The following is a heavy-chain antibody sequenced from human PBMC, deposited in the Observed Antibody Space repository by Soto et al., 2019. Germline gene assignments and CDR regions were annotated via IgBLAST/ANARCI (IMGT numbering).Heavy chain of an antibody. CDR2: IYYSGNN. D-gene: IGHD1-26*01. CDR3: ARDMHDGFTHYFDP. Sequence: SETLSLNCTVSGGSISSYYWSWIRQPPGKGLEWIGYIYYSGNNNYNPSLQSRVTISMDTSKNQLYLKLTSMTAADTAVYYCARDMHDGFTHYFDPWGQGTPVTVSS. CDR1: GGSISSYY. V-gene: IGHV4-59*01. J-gene: IGHJ5*02.